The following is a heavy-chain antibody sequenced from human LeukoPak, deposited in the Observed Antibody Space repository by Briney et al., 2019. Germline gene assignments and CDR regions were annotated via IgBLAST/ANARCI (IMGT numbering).Heavy chain of an antibody. V-gene: IGHV3-7*01. CDR1: GFTLSGHW. Sequence: GESLRLSCAASGFTLSGHWMTWVRQAPGKGLQWVASIRQDGSVKYYVDSVQGRFIISRDNAMNSLYPQMNSLRAEDTAVYYCARWSHDSFGYYWISSWGQGTLVTVSS. J-gene: IGHJ5*02. CDR3: ARWSHDSFGYYWISS. CDR2: IRQDGSVK. D-gene: IGHD3-22*01.